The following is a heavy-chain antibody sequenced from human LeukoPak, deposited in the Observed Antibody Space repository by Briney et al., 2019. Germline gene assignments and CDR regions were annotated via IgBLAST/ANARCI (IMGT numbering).Heavy chain of an antibody. Sequence: SVKVSCKASGGTFSSYAISWVRQAPGQGLEWMGGIIPIFGTANYAQKFQGRVTITADESTSTAYMELSSLRSEDTAVYYCARSPSVVPAAGFDYWGQGTLVTVSS. D-gene: IGHD2-2*01. CDR2: IIPIFGTA. J-gene: IGHJ4*02. CDR1: GGTFSSYA. CDR3: ARSPSVVPAAGFDY. V-gene: IGHV1-69*13.